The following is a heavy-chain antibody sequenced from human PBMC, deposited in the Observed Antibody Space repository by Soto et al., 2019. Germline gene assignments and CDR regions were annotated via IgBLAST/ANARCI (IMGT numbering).Heavy chain of an antibody. D-gene: IGHD6-19*01. CDR1: GGSISSYY. J-gene: IGHJ4*02. V-gene: IGHV4-59*01. Sequence: SETLSLTCTVSGGSISSYYWSWIRQPPGKGLEWIGYIYYSGSTNYNPSLKSRVTISVDTSKNQFSLKLSSVTAADTAVYYCARVYSGGWYYFDYWGQGTLVTVSS. CDR2: IYYSGST. CDR3: ARVYSGGWYYFDY.